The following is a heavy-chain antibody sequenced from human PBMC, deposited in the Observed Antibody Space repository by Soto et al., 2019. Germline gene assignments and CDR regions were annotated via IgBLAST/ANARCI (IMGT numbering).Heavy chain of an antibody. J-gene: IGHJ4*02. Sequence: QVQLVESGGGVVQPGRSLRLSCAASGFTFSSYAMHWVRQATGKGLECVAVISSDGSIKYYADAVKGRFTISRDNSKNTLYLQMNSLRAEDTAVYYCARGEYYFDYWGQGTLVTVSS. V-gene: IGHV3-30-3*01. CDR2: ISSDGSIK. CDR3: ARGEYYFDY. CDR1: GFTFSSYA. D-gene: IGHD3-16*01.